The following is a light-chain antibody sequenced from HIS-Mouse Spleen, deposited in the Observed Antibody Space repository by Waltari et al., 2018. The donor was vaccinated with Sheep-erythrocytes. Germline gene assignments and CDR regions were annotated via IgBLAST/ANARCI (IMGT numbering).Light chain of an antibody. CDR2: AAS. Sequence: DIQMTQSSSYVSGSGGDRVTISCRASQGISSWLAWYQQKPGKAPKLLIYAASSLHSGVPSRFSGSGSGTDFPLTISSLQPEDFATYYCQQANSFPITFGQGTRLEIK. CDR3: QQANSFPIT. CDR1: QGISSW. J-gene: IGKJ5*01. V-gene: IGKV1-12*01.